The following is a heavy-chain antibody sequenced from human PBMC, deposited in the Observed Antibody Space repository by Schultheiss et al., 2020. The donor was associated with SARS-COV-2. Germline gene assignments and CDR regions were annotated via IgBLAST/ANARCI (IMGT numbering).Heavy chain of an antibody. V-gene: IGHV3-33*01. CDR2: IWYDGSNK. CDR3: ARDQRQQLVLYYYYGMDV. CDR1: GFTFSSYG. Sequence: GGSLRLSCAASGFTFSSYGMHWVRQAPGKGLEWVAVIWYDGSNKYYADSVKGRFTISRDNSKNTLYLQMNSLRAEDTAVYYCARDQRQQLVLYYYYGMDVWGQGTTVTVSS. J-gene: IGHJ6*02. D-gene: IGHD6-13*01.